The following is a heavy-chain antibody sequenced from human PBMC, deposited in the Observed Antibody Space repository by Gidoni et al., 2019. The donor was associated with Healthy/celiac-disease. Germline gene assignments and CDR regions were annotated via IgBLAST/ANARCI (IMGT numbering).Heavy chain of an antibody. CDR3: ARLRSTINYYYYMDV. J-gene: IGHJ6*03. Sequence: QVQLQESGPGLVKPSETLSLTCTVSGGSVSSGSYYWSWIRQPPGKGLEWIGYIYYSGSTNYNPSLKSRVTISVDTSKNQFSLKLSSVTAADTAVYYCARLRSTINYYYYMDVWGKGTTVTVSS. V-gene: IGHV4-61*01. CDR2: IYYSGST. CDR1: GGSVSSGSYY. D-gene: IGHD2-8*01.